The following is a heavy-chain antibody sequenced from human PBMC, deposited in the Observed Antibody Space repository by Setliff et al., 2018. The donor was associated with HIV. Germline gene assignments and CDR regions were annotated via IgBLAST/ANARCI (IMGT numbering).Heavy chain of an antibody. CDR1: GGSINRSNYY. CDR2: IYYTGNS. V-gene: IGHV4-39*01. J-gene: IGHJ4*02. Sequence: SETLSLTCTVPGGSINRSNYYWGWIRQPPGRGLEWIGSIYYTGNSYYNPSLKTRLPISIDTSKNQFSLKLNSVTAADTAVYYCARHSSLEPFFDYWGQGRLVTVSS. CDR3: ARHSSLEPFFDY. D-gene: IGHD1-1*01.